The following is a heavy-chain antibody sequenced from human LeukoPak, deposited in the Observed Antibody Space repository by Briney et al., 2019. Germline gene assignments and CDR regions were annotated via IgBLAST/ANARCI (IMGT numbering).Heavy chain of an antibody. CDR1: GFTFSSYW. CDR2: IKQDGSEK. D-gene: IGHD1-26*01. CDR3: ARKWELFDY. Sequence: GGSLRLSCAASGFTFSSYWMSWVRQAPGKGLEWVTNIKQDGSEKYCVDSVKGRFTISRDNAKNSLYLQMNSPRAEDTAVYYCARKWELFDYWGQGTLVTVSS. V-gene: IGHV3-7*01. J-gene: IGHJ4*02.